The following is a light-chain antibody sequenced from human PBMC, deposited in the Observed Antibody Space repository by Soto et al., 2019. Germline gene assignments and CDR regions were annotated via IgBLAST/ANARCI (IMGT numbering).Light chain of an antibody. CDR3: CAYSTSGTHV. Sequence: QSVLTQPASVSGSPGQSITFSCTGTSSDVGSYDYVSWHQQHPGKAPELIIYDVNNRPSGVPRRFSGSKSGNTASLIISGLQTEDEADYYCCAYSTSGTHVFGTG. CDR2: DVN. CDR1: SSDVGSYDY. J-gene: IGLJ1*01. V-gene: IGLV2-14*03.